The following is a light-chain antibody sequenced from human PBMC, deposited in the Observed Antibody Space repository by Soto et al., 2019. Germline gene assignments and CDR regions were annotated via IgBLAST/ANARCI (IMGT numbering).Light chain of an antibody. J-gene: IGKJ2*01. Sequence: DIQMTQSPSTLSASVGDTVTITCRASQSLSYWLAWYQQKPGQAPKLLIHKASTLESGVPSGFSGSGSGTEFTLTISCLQPDDFATFYCQQYDRFPYTFGQGTKLEIK. V-gene: IGKV1-5*03. CDR2: KAS. CDR1: QSLSYW. CDR3: QQYDRFPYT.